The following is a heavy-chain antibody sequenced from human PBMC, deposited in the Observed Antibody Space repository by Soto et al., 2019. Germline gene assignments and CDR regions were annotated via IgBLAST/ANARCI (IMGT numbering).Heavy chain of an antibody. J-gene: IGHJ6*02. CDR2: IYYSGST. CDR1: GGSISSGGYY. D-gene: IGHD3-10*01. CDR3: ARDRHDLDFWSGLNWFGELMGLDVIDV. V-gene: IGHV4-31*03. Sequence: SETLSLTCTVSGGSISSGGYYWSWIRQHPGKGLEWIGYIYYSGSTYYNPSLKSRVTISVDTSKNQFSLKLSSVTAADTAVYYCARDRHDLDFWSGLNWFGELMGLDVIDVWGQGTTDTVSS.